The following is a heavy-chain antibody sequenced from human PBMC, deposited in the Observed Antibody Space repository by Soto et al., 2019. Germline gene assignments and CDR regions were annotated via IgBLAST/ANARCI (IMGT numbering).Heavy chain of an antibody. CDR3: AKGDRRVVVNYDSGVDV. CDR2: INWKSDSL. CDR1: GFTFDDYA. Sequence: EVQLVESGGGLVQPGGSLRLSCAGSGFTFDDYAMHWVRQGPGKGLEWVSGINWKSDSLIYADSVKGRFTISRDNAKKSLYLQMNSMRPEDTAVYYCAKGDRRVVVNYDSGVDVWGQGTTVTVSS. V-gene: IGHV3-9*01. J-gene: IGHJ6*02. D-gene: IGHD2-21*01.